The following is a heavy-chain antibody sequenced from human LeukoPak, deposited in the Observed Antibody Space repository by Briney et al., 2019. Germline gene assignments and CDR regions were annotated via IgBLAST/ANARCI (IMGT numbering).Heavy chain of an antibody. Sequence: GGSLRLSCAASGFTFSSYAMSWVRQAPGKGLEWVAVISYDGSNKYYADSVKGRFTISRDNSKNTLYLQMNSLRAEDTAVYYCARSTVEYSSSPPLDYWGQGTLVTVSS. CDR3: ARSTVEYSSSPPLDY. CDR1: GFTFSSYA. V-gene: IGHV3-30-3*01. D-gene: IGHD6-6*01. CDR2: ISYDGSNK. J-gene: IGHJ4*02.